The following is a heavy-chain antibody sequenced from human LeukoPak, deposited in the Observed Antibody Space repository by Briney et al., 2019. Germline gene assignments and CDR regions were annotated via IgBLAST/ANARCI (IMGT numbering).Heavy chain of an antibody. CDR2: ISGSGGST. D-gene: IGHD1-26*01. CDR1: GFTFSSYG. J-gene: IGHJ5*02. Sequence: PGGSLRLSCAASGFTFSSYGMSWVRQAPGKGLEWVSDISGSGGSTYYADSVKGRFTISRDNSKNTLYLQMNSLRAEDTAVYYCAKGTSGTYYHWGQGTLVTVSS. V-gene: IGHV3-23*01. CDR3: AKGTSGTYYH.